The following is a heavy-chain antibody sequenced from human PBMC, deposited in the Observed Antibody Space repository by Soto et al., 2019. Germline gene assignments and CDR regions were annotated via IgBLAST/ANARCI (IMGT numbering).Heavy chain of an antibody. Sequence: ASVKVSCKVSGYTLTELSMHWVRQAPGKGLEWMGGFDPEDGETIYAQKFQGRVTMTEDTSTDTAYMELSSLRSEDTAVYYCATTREGATSASAYSYGIALWRQGTPVTVSS. D-gene: IGHD1-26*01. V-gene: IGHV1-24*01. CDR3: ATTREGATSASAYSYGIAL. CDR1: GYTLTELS. CDR2: FDPEDGET. J-gene: IGHJ6*01.